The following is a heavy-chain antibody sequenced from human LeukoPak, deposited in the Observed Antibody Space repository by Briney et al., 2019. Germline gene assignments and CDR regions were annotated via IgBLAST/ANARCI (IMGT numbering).Heavy chain of an antibody. J-gene: IGHJ6*03. D-gene: IGHD6-13*01. CDR3: AEEGYSRGYYSYYYMDV. Sequence: PGGSLRLSCAASGFTFSSYAMHWVRQAPGKGLEWVAVISYDGSNKYYADSVKGRFTISRDNSKNTLYVQMNSLRAEDTAVYYCAEEGYSRGYYSYYYMDVWGKGTTVTVSS. V-gene: IGHV3-30*04. CDR2: ISYDGSNK. CDR1: GFTFSSYA.